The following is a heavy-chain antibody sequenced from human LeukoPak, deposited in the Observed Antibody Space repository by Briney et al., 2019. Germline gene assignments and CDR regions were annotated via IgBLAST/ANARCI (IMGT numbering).Heavy chain of an antibody. J-gene: IGHJ1*01. Sequence: SGGSLRLSCAASGFTFSSYAMSWVRQAPGKGLEWVSGFSGGDGSTSYADSVKGRFTISRDNSKNTLYLQMDSLRADDTAVYFCARNRPAGYDYDYGFELQHWGQGTLVTVSS. CDR2: FSGGDGST. D-gene: IGHD4/OR15-4a*01. CDR1: GFTFSSYA. CDR3: ARNRPAGYDYDYGFELQH. V-gene: IGHV3-23*01.